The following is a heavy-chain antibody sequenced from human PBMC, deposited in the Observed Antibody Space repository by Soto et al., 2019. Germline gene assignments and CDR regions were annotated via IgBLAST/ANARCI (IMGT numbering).Heavy chain of an antibody. Sequence: SVKVSCKASGGTFSSYAISWVRQAPGQGLEWMGGIIPIFGTANYAQKFQGRVTITADESTSTAYMELSSLRSEDTAVYYCARMQDYYDSSGHNFDYWGQGTLVTVSS. V-gene: IGHV1-69*13. CDR3: ARMQDYYDSSGHNFDY. CDR2: IIPIFGTA. D-gene: IGHD3-22*01. CDR1: GGTFSSYA. J-gene: IGHJ4*02.